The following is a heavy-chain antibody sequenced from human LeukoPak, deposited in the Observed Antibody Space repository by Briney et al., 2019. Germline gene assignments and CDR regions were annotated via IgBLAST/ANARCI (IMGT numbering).Heavy chain of an antibody. J-gene: IGHJ4*02. V-gene: IGHV3-74*01. Sequence: GGSLRLSCAASGFTFSSYWMHWVRQAPGKGLVWVSRINSDGSTTSYADSVKGRFTISGDNAKNTLYLQMNSLRAEDTAVYYCARDAFGVDKSPFWGQGTLVTVSS. CDR3: ARDAFGVDKSPF. D-gene: IGHD3-3*01. CDR2: INSDGSTT. CDR1: GFTFSSYW.